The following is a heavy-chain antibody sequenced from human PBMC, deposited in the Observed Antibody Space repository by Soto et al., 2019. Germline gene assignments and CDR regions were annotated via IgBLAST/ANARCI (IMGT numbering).Heavy chain of an antibody. J-gene: IGHJ4*02. D-gene: IGHD6-19*01. CDR1: GGSFSGYY. Sequence: SETLSLTCAVYGGSFSGYYWAWIRQPPGKGLEYIGSIYHSGGTFYNPSLKSRVTMSVDTSKKQFSLRLTAVTAADTAMYYCAGTDSYTSGLDYWGQGTVVTVSS. V-gene: IGHV4-34*01. CDR2: IYHSGGT. CDR3: AGTDSYTSGLDY.